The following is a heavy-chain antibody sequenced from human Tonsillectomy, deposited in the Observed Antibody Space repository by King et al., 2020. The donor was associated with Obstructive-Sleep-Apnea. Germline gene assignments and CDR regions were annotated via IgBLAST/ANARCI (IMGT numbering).Heavy chain of an antibody. CDR1: GGSISSSSYY. J-gene: IGHJ6*02. Sequence: LQLQESGPGLVKPSETLSLTCTVSGGSISSSSYYWGWIRPPPGKGLGWIGSIYYSGSTFYNPSLKSRGTISGDTAKNQLSLNLSSVTAADTAVYYCSGEGDIVVVPAANMDVWGQGTTVTVSS. V-gene: IGHV4-39*07. CDR2: IYYSGST. D-gene: IGHD2-2*01. CDR3: SGEGDIVVVPAANMDV.